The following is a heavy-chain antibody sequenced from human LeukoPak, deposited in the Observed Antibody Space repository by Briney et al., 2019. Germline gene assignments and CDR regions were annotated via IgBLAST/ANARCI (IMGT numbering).Heavy chain of an antibody. J-gene: IGHJ4*02. V-gene: IGHV3-30*18. CDR3: AKGPNYYDSSGYSF. CDR2: ISYDGSNK. CDR1: GFTFSSYG. D-gene: IGHD3-22*01. Sequence: PGGSLRLSCAASGFTFSSYGMHWVRQAPGKGLEWVAVISYDGSNKYYADSAKGRFTISRDNSKNTLYLQMNSLRAEDTAVYYCAKGPNYYDSSGYSFWGQGTLVTVSS.